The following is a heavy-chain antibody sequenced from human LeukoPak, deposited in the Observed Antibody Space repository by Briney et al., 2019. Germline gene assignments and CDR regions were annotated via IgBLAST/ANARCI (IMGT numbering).Heavy chain of an antibody. CDR2: ISGSGGST. CDR1: GFTFSSYG. CDR3: AKDPPTVVVVAATGD. V-gene: IGHV3-23*01. D-gene: IGHD2-15*01. Sequence: GALRLSCAASGFTFSSYGMSWVRQAPGKGLEWVSAISGSGGSTYYADSVKGRFTISRDNSKNTLYLQMNSLRAEDTAVYYCAKDPPTVVVVAATGDWGQGTLVTVSS. J-gene: IGHJ4*02.